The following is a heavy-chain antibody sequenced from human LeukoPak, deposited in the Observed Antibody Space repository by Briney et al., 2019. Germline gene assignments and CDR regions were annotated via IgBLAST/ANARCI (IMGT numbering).Heavy chain of an antibody. CDR2: IYHSGST. CDR3: ARVDYDILTGYYNNWFDP. J-gene: IGHJ5*02. D-gene: IGHD3-9*01. V-gene: IGHV4-30-2*01. Sequence: PSQTLSLTCAVSGGSISSGGYSWSWIRQPPGKGLEWIGYIYHSGSTYYNPSLKSRVTISVDRSKSQFSLKLSSVTAADTAVYYCARVDYDILTGYYNNWFDPWGQGTLVTVSS. CDR1: GGSISSGGYS.